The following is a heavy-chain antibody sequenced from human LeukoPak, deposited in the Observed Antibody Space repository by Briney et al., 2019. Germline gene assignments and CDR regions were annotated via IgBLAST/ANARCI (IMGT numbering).Heavy chain of an antibody. V-gene: IGHV1-69*13. D-gene: IGHD6-19*01. J-gene: IGHJ5*02. CDR2: IIPIFGTA. Sequence: SVKVSCTASGGTFSSYAISWVRQAPGQGLEWMGGIIPIFGTANYAQKFQGRVTITADESTSTAYMELSSLRAEDTAVYYCARDRVSSGWYWFDPWGQGTLVTVSS. CDR1: GGTFSSYA. CDR3: ARDRVSSGWYWFDP.